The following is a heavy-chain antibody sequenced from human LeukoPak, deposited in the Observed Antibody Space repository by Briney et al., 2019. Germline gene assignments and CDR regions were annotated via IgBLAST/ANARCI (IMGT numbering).Heavy chain of an antibody. CDR3: ARAQAGQQLVYFDY. V-gene: IGHV7-4-1*02. Sequence: ASVKVSCKASGYTFTSYAMKWVRQAPGQGLEWMGWINTNTGNPTYAQGFTGRFVFSLDTSVSTAYLRISSLKAEDTAVYYCARAQAGQQLVYFDYWGQGTLVTVSS. CDR1: GYTFTSYA. D-gene: IGHD6-13*01. J-gene: IGHJ4*02. CDR2: INTNTGNP.